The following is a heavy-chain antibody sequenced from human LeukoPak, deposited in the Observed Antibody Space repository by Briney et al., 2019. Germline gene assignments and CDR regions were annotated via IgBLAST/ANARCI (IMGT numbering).Heavy chain of an antibody. CDR2: IYYSGST. Sequence: SETLSLTCTVSGDSISSYYWSWIRQPPGKGLEWIGYIYYSGSTNYNPSLKSRVTISVDTSKNQFSLKLSSVTAADTAVYYCARERGYSSGWYGSHYYYYYGMDVWGQGTTVTVSS. D-gene: IGHD6-19*01. CDR1: GDSISSYY. V-gene: IGHV4-59*12. J-gene: IGHJ6*02. CDR3: ARERGYSSGWYGSHYYYYYGMDV.